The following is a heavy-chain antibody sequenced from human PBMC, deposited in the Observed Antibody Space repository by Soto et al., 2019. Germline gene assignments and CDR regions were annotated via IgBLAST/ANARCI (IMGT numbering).Heavy chain of an antibody. CDR2: IYYSGST. Sequence: SETLSLTCTVSGGSIASSLYYWGWVRQSPGKGLEWIESIYYSGSTHYNPSLKSRVTVSVDTSKNQFSLKLTSVTAADTAVYFCVSHRNYIVVSGPFFDYWSQGTLVTVSS. V-gene: IGHV4-39*01. J-gene: IGHJ4*02. CDR1: GGSIASSLYY. CDR3: VSHRNYIVVSGPFFDY. D-gene: IGHD6-19*01.